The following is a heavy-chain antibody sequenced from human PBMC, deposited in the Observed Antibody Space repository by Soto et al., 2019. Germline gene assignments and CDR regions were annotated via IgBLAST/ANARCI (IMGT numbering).Heavy chain of an antibody. CDR2: ISSSSSYT. CDR3: ARVHRRYYDFWSGSGRGWFDP. D-gene: IGHD3-3*01. CDR1: GFTFSDYY. Sequence: SGGSLRLSCAASGFTFSDYYMSWIRQAPGKGLEWVSYISSSSSYTNYADSVKGRFTISRDNAKNSLYLQMNSLRAEDTAVYYCARVHRRYYDFWSGSGRGWFDPWGQGTLVTVSS. V-gene: IGHV3-11*06. J-gene: IGHJ5*02.